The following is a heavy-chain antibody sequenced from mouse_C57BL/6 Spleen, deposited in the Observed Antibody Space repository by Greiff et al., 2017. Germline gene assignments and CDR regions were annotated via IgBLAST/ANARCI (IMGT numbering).Heavy chain of an antibody. J-gene: IGHJ2*01. V-gene: IGHV5-4*01. D-gene: IGHD2-5*01. CDR3: ARRGSNYVFDY. Sequence: EVQVVESGGGLVKPGGSLKLSCAASGFTFSSYAMPWVRQTPGKRLEWVATISDGGSYTYYPDNVKGSVTISRDNAKNTLYMQMSHLKSEDTAVYYCARRGSNYVFDYWGQGTTLTVAS. CDR2: ISDGGSYT. CDR1: GFTFSSYA.